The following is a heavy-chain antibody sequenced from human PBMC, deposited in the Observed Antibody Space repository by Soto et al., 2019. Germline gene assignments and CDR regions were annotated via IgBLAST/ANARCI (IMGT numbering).Heavy chain of an antibody. V-gene: IGHV1-24*01. CDR3: ATSSPFPSGYYYSG. D-gene: IGHD3-22*01. J-gene: IGHJ4*02. CDR1: GYTLTELS. Sequence: GASVQVSCQVSGYTLTELSMHWVRQAPGKGLEWMGGFDPEDGETIYAQKFQGRVTMTEDTSTDTAYMELSSLRSEDTAVYYCATSSPFPSGYYYSGWGQGTLVTVSS. CDR2: FDPEDGET.